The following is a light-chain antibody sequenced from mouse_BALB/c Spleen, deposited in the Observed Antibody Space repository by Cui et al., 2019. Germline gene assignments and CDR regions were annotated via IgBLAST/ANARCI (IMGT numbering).Light chain of an antibody. Sequence: QIVLTQSPAIMSASLGEEITLTCSASSSVSYMHWYQQKSGTSPKLLLYSTANLASGVPARFSGSGSGTFYSLTISSVEAEDAADYYCHQWSSYPWTFGGGTKLGIK. CDR1: SSVSY. V-gene: IGKV4-80*01. CDR2: STA. J-gene: IGKJ1*01. CDR3: HQWSSYPWT.